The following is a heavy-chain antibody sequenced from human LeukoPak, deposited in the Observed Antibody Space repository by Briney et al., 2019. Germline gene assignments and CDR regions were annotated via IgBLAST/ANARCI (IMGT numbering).Heavy chain of an antibody. V-gene: IGHV3-30-3*01. J-gene: IGHJ4*02. CDR3: ARDVDNYFDY. CDR1: GFTFTSYA. D-gene: IGHD3-9*01. Sequence: GGSLRLSCAASGFTFTSYAMHWVRQAPGKGLEWVAVISSDGSNKYYADSVKGRFTISRDNSKNTLYLQMNSLRAEDTAFYYCARDVDNYFDYWGLGTLVTVSS. CDR2: ISSDGSNK.